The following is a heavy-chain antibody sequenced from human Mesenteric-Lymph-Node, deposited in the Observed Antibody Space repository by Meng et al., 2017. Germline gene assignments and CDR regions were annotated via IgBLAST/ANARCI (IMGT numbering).Heavy chain of an antibody. D-gene: IGHD3-22*01. CDR1: GGTFSSYT. J-gene: IGHJ4*03. V-gene: IGHV1-69*04. CDR2: IIPILGIA. Sequence: SVKVSCKASGGTFSSYTIIWVRQAPGQGLEWMGRIIPILGIASYAQKFQGRVTITTDKSTSTAYMELSSLSSEDTAVYYCEREALNYNDSSGYSCFDYWGQGTTVTVSS. CDR3: EREALNYNDSSGYSCFDY.